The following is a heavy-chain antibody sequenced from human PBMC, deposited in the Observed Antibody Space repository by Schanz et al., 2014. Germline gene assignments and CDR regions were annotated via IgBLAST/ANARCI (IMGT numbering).Heavy chain of an antibody. D-gene: IGHD2-2*01. Sequence: QVQLQQWGAGLLKPSETLSLTCAVSGGSFSGYYWSWIRQPPDTGLEWIGEINQSGDTNYNPSLNTRVPISVHTSNNNFSLKLRSVPAADTAVYYCARLYCSTPGCYVSPNGFAKDYWGQGTLVTVSS. CDR2: INQSGDT. CDR3: ARLYCSTPGCYVSPNGFAKDY. CDR1: GGSFSGYY. V-gene: IGHV4-34*01. J-gene: IGHJ4*02.